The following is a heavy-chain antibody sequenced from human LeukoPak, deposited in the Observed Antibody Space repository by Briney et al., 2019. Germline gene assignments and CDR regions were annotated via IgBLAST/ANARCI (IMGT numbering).Heavy chain of an antibody. CDR2: IIPIFGTA. Sequence: SVKVSCKASGGTFSSYAISWVRQAPGQGLEWMGGIIPIFGTANYAQKFQGRVTITTDESTSTAYMELSSLRSEDTAVYYCAREVTTMIVVDEVWFDPWGQGTLVTVSS. D-gene: IGHD3-22*01. V-gene: IGHV1-69*05. CDR3: AREVTTMIVVDEVWFDP. J-gene: IGHJ5*02. CDR1: GGTFSSYA.